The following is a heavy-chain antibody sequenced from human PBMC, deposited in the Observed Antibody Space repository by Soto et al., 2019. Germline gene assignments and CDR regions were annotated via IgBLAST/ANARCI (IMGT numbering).Heavy chain of an antibody. Sequence: SVKVSCKASGGTFSSYAISWVRQAPGQGLEWMGGIIPIFGTANYAQKFQGRVTITADESTSTAYMELSSLRSEDTAVYYCAREMYYYGSGSYYAPGYWGQGTLVTVSS. CDR2: IIPIFGTA. CDR3: AREMYYYGSGSYYAPGY. CDR1: GGTFSSYA. V-gene: IGHV1-69*13. J-gene: IGHJ4*02. D-gene: IGHD3-10*01.